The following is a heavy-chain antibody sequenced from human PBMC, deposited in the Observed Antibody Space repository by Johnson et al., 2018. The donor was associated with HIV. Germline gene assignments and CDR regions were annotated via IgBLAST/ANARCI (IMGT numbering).Heavy chain of an antibody. D-gene: IGHD2-15*01. CDR3: AKDKIKGTRGSECFGI. CDR1: GFTFSSYW. J-gene: IGHJ3*02. CDR2: INSDGSST. Sequence: VQLVESGGGLVQPGGSLRLSCAASGFTFSSYWMHWVRQAPGKGLVWVSRINSDGSSTSYADSVKGRFTFSRDNAKNTLYLQMNSLRAENTVMYYCAKDKIKGTRGSECFGIWGQGTRVPVSS. V-gene: IGHV3-74*01.